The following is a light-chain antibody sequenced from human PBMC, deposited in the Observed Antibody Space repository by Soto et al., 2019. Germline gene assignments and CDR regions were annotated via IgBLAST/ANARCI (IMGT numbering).Light chain of an antibody. CDR2: GAS. V-gene: IGKV3-20*01. J-gene: IGKJ4*01. CDR1: QSFGSNL. CDR3: QQYGKMPLT. Sequence: EILLTQSPGTLSLSPGDRATLSRRASQSFGSNLLAWYQQKPGQAPRFLIYGASARAIGIPDRFSGSGSGTDFTLTISRLEPEDFGVYYCQQYGKMPLTFGGGTKVEMK.